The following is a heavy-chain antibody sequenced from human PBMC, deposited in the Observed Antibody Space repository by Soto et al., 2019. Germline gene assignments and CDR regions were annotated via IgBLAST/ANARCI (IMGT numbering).Heavy chain of an antibody. CDR3: AKGSSSWYVSSFDY. Sequence: SLRLSCSPSVFTFSSYAIICVLPTPGKGLEWVSAISGSGGSTYYADSVKGRFTISRDNSKNTLYLQMNSLRAEDTAVYYCAKGSSSWYVSSFDYWGQGTLVTVSS. CDR2: ISGSGGST. J-gene: IGHJ4*02. V-gene: IGHV3-23*01. CDR1: VFTFSSYA. D-gene: IGHD6-13*01.